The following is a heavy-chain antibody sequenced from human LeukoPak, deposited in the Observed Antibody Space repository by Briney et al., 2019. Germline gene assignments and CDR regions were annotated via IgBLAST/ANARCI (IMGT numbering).Heavy chain of an antibody. CDR3: VPEGFDI. CDR1: GFTFSRFA. CDR2: ISGSGSSA. J-gene: IGHJ3*02. V-gene: IGHV3-23*01. Sequence: PGGSLRLSCEISGFTFSRFAMNWVRQAPGQGLEWISIISGSGSSAYYADSVKGRFIVSRDNFKNTVNLEMSSLRVEDTAVYYCVPEGFDIWGQGKRVTVSS.